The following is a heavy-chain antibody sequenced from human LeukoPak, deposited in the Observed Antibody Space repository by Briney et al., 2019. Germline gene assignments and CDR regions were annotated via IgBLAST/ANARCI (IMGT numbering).Heavy chain of an antibody. CDR1: GFTFSSYG. CDR3: AICRGGSCYHSDYY. Sequence: GRSLRLSCAASGFTFSSYGMHWVRQAPGKGLEWVAVIWYDGSNKYYADSVKGRFTISRDNSKNTLYLQMNSLRAEDTAVYSCAICRGGSCYHSDYYWGQGTLVTVSS. J-gene: IGHJ4*02. CDR2: IWYDGSNK. V-gene: IGHV3-33*01. D-gene: IGHD2-15*01.